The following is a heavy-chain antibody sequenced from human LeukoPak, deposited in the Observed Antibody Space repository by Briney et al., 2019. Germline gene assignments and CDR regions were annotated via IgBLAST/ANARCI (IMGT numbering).Heavy chain of an antibody. CDR3: ARGASSSWYGDY. CDR2: ISAYNGNT. V-gene: IGHV1-18*01. D-gene: IGHD6-13*01. J-gene: IGHJ4*02. Sequence: ASVKVSCKASGYTFTSYDINWVRQATGQGLEWMGWISAYNGNTNYAQKLQGRVTMTTDTSTSTAYMELRSLRSDDTAVYYCARGASSSWYGDYWGQGTLVTVSS. CDR1: GYTFTSYD.